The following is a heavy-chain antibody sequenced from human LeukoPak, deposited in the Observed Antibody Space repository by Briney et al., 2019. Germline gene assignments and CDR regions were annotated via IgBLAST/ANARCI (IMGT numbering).Heavy chain of an antibody. J-gene: IGHJ4*02. CDR2: IYHSGST. D-gene: IGHD3-10*01. Sequence: SETLSLTCAVSGGSISSSNWWSWVRQPPGKGLEWIGEIYHSGSTNYNPSLKSRVTISLDTSKNQFSLRLTSVTAADTAVYYCAKARGGSFPDHWGQGTLVTVSS. V-gene: IGHV4-4*02. CDR1: GGSISSSNW. CDR3: AKARGGSFPDH.